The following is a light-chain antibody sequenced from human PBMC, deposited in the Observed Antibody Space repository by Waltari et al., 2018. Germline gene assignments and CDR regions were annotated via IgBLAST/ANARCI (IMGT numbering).Light chain of an antibody. V-gene: IGLV1-40*01. Sequence: QSVLTQPPSVSGAPGQRVTISCTVSSSNIGAGYDVHWYQQLPGTAPKLLSYDNSNRPSGVPDRFSGSKSGTSASLAITGLQAEDEADYYCQSYDSSLSRVFGTGTKVIVL. J-gene: IGLJ1*01. CDR2: DNS. CDR3: QSYDSSLSRV. CDR1: SSNIGAGYD.